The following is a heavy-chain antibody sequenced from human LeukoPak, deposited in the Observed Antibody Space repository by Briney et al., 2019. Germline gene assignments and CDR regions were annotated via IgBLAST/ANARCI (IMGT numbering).Heavy chain of an antibody. CDR1: GYTFTSYD. V-gene: IGHV1-8*01. CDR2: MNPNSGNT. D-gene: IGHD2-15*01. Sequence: ASAKVSCKASGYTFTSYDINWVRQATGQGLEWMGWMNPNSGNTGYAQKFQGRVTMTRNTSISTAYMELSSLRSEDTAVYYCARGKVDPKYYYYYMDVWGKGTTVTVSS. J-gene: IGHJ6*03. CDR3: ARGKVDPKYYYYYMDV.